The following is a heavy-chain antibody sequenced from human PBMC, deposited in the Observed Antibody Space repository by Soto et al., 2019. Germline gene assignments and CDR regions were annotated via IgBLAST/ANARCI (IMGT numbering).Heavy chain of an antibody. J-gene: IGHJ6*02. CDR3: AKVPGSGSYYYYYGMDV. D-gene: IGHD3-10*01. CDR2: ISGSGGST. Sequence: GGSLRLSCAASGFTFSSYAMSWVRQAPGKGLEWVSAISGSGGSTYYADSVKGRFTISRDNSKNTLYLQMNSLRAEDTAVYYCAKVPGSGSYYYYYGMDVWGQGTTVTVSS. V-gene: IGHV3-23*01. CDR1: GFTFSSYA.